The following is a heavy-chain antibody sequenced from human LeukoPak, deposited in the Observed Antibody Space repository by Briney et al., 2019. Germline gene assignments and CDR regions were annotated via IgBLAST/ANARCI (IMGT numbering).Heavy chain of an antibody. V-gene: IGHV1-18*01. CDR1: GYTFTSYG. CDR2: IGAYNGNT. D-gene: IGHD2-15*01. CDR3: ARGLESVGLSYYYYMDV. Sequence: ASVKVSCKASGYTFTSYGISWVRQAPGQGLEWMGWIGAYNGNTNYAQKLQGRVTMTTDTSTSTAYMELRSLRSDDTAVYYCARGLESVGLSYYYYMDVWGKGTTVTVSS. J-gene: IGHJ6*03.